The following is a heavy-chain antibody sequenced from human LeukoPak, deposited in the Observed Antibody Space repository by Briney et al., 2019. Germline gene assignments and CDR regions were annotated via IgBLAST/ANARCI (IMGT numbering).Heavy chain of an antibody. CDR1: GFTFSRYS. D-gene: IGHD2-8*01. CDR3: ALIIGNNGLFDY. V-gene: IGHV3-30-3*01. CDR2: ISYDGSSE. J-gene: IGHJ4*02. Sequence: GGSLRLSCAASGFTFSRYSMHWVRQAPGKGLEWVAVISYDGSSEYYADSVRGRFTISRDNAKNSLYLQINSLRAEDTAVYYCALIIGNNGLFDYWGQRTLVTVSS.